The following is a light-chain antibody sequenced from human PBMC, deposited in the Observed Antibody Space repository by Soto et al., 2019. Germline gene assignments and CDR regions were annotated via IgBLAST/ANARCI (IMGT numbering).Light chain of an antibody. CDR2: TNE. CDR3: AVWDDSLICHI. V-gene: IGLV1-44*01. CDR1: SSNIGTSS. J-gene: IGLJ1*01. Sequence: QSALTQPPSASGTPGQTVTISCSGSSSNIGTSSVHWYKHLPGTAPKPLIYTNEQRPSGVPGRFAGSKSGTPASLAISGLQSEDEADYYCAVWDDSLICHIFGAGTKVTVL.